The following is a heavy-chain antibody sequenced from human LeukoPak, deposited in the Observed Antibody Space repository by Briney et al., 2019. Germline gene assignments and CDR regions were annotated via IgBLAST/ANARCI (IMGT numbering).Heavy chain of an antibody. J-gene: IGHJ4*02. CDR1: GFTLSSYA. V-gene: IGHV3-30-3*01. CDR3: ARDQYTAMVTDY. D-gene: IGHD5-18*01. CDR2: ISYDGSNK. Sequence: GGSLRLSCAASGFTLSSYAMHWVRQAPGKGLEWVAVISYDGSNKYYADSVKGRFTISRDNSKNTLYLQMNSLRAEDTAVYYCARDQYTAMVTDYWGQGTLVTVSP.